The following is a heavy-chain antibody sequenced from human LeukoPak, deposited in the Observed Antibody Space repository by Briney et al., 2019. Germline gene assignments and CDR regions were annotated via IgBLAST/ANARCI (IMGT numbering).Heavy chain of an antibody. J-gene: IGHJ4*02. V-gene: IGHV3-30*02. Sequence: GGSLRLSCVASGFTFSRHWMSWVRQAPGRGLEWVAFIRYDGSNKYYADSVKGRFTISRDNAKNSLYLQMNSLRGEDTAVYYCARVEGSSRVFDYWGQGTLVTVSS. D-gene: IGHD6-13*01. CDR1: GFTFSRHW. CDR2: IRYDGSNK. CDR3: ARVEGSSRVFDY.